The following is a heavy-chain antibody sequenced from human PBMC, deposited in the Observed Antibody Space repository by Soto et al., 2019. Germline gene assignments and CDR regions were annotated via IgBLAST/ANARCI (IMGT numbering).Heavy chain of an antibody. CDR1: GFTFSSYA. Sequence: SGGSLRLSCAASGFTFSSYAMHWVRQAPGKGLEWVAVISYDGSNKYYADSVKGRFTISRDNSKNTLYLQMNSLRAEDTAVYYCARDPNYGSGSYSLIFDYWGQGTLVTVSS. V-gene: IGHV3-30-3*01. CDR3: ARDPNYGSGSYSLIFDY. CDR2: ISYDGSNK. J-gene: IGHJ4*02. D-gene: IGHD3-10*01.